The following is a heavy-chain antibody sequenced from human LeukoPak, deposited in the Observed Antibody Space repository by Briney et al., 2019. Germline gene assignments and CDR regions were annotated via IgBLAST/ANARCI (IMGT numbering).Heavy chain of an antibody. D-gene: IGHD3-9*01. CDR2: MNPKSGNT. V-gene: IGHV1-8*01. Sequence: SVKVSCKASRYTFTHYEINGVRQATGQGLEGMGWMNPKSGNTGYAQKVQGRVTMTRNISICTAYMELSSLRSEDTAVYYCARVVELGYFDWFKQNDAFDIWGQGTMVTVSS. CDR1: RYTFTHYE. J-gene: IGHJ3*02. CDR3: ARVVELGYFDWFKQNDAFDI.